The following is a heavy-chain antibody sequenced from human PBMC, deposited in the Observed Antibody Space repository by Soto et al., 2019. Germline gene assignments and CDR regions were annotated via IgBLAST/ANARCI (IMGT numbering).Heavy chain of an antibody. D-gene: IGHD2-21*01. Sequence: PSETLSLTCTVSGDSISSSYFSWGWIRQPPGKGLEWIGTIYYTGTTYYNPSLKDRLSISVDTSKNSFSLNLTSVTAADTAVYFCARLVVVAPVANVWGQGALVTVSS. CDR3: ARLVVVAPVANV. J-gene: IGHJ4*02. CDR1: GDSISSSYFS. V-gene: IGHV4-39*01. CDR2: IYYTGTT.